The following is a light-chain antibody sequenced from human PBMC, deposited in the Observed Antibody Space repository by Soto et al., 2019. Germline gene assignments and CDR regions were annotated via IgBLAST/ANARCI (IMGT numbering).Light chain of an antibody. CDR1: QSISKW. CDR3: QQYNSYDMWS. J-gene: IGKJ1*01. Sequence: DIQMTQSPSTLSASVGDRVTITCRASQSISKWLAWYQQKPGKAPKLLIYGASTLQSGVPSRFSGSGSGTDFTLTTTSLEPDDFATYYCQQYNSYDMWSVGQGTTVDVK. V-gene: IGKV1-5*01. CDR2: GAS.